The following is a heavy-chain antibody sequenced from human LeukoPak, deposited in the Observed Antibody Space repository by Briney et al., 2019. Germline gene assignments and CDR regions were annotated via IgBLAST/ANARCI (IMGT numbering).Heavy chain of an antibody. CDR2: IIPIFGTA. CDR1: GYTITNNW. Sequence: GASVKVSCKASGYTITNNWMHWVRQAPGQGLEWMGGIIPIFGTANYAQKFQGRVTITADGSTSTAYMELSSLRSEDTAVYYCARTVVVPAATERFERNWFDPWGQGTLVTVSS. V-gene: IGHV1-69*13. J-gene: IGHJ5*02. D-gene: IGHD2-2*01. CDR3: ARTVVVPAATERFERNWFDP.